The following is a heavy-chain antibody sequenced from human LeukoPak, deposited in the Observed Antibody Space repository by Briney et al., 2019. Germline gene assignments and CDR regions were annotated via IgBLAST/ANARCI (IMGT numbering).Heavy chain of an antibody. CDR3: ARDPDYYGSGSRFDY. CDR1: DGSISSYY. CDR2: IYYTGST. V-gene: IGHV4-59*01. J-gene: IGHJ4*01. Sequence: SETLSLTCTVSDGSISSYYWNWIRQPPGKGLEWIGYIYYTGSTNYNPSLKSRVTISVDTSKNQFSLTLSSVTAADTAVYYCARDPDYYGSGSRFDYWGQGTLVTVSS. D-gene: IGHD3-10*01.